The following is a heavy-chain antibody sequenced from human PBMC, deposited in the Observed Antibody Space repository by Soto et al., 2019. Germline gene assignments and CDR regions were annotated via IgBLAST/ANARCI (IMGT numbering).Heavy chain of an antibody. CDR2: ISYSGST. CDR1: GGSLSSDGYY. Sequence: QVQLQESGPGLVKPSQTLSLTCTVSGGSLSSDGYYWSWIRQHPGKGLEWIGYISYSGSTYYNPYSGSPYDSPSRWCRITITVDTSKNQFSLRLSSVSAADTALYYCAGPYYHDSSGYYEGAFDVWGQGTLVTVSS. V-gene: IGHV4-31*03. J-gene: IGHJ3*01. D-gene: IGHD3-22*01. CDR3: AGPYYHDSSGYYEGAFDV.